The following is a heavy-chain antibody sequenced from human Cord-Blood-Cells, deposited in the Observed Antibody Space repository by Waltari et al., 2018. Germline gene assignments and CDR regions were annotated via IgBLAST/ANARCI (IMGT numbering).Heavy chain of an antibody. CDR2: IIPIFGTA. V-gene: IGHV1-69*01. Sequence: SGAEVKKPGSSVKVSCKASGGTFSSYAISWVRQAPGQGLEWMGGIIPIFGTANYAQKFQGRVTITADESTSTAYMELSSLRSEDTAVYYCASGGPGYCSGGSCYLLYYYYGMDVWGQGTTVTVSS. J-gene: IGHJ6*02. D-gene: IGHD2-15*01. CDR1: GGTFSSYA. CDR3: ASGGPGYCSGGSCYLLYYYYGMDV.